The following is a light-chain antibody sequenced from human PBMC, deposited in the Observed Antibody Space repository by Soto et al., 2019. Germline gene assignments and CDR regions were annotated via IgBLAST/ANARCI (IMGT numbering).Light chain of an antibody. Sequence: QSVLTQPPSASGTPGQRVTISCSGSSSNIGSGFVYWYQHLPGTAPKLLISTNNERPSGVPDRFSGSKSGTSASLAISGLRSEDEADYYCQSYDRSLSGSFFGTGTKPTVL. CDR1: SSNIGSGF. J-gene: IGLJ1*01. V-gene: IGLV1-47*02. CDR2: TNN. CDR3: QSYDRSLSGSF.